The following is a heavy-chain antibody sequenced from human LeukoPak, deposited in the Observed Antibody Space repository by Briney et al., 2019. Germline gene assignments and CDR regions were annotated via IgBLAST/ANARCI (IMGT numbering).Heavy chain of an antibody. V-gene: IGHV3-30-3*01. Sequence: PGGSLRLSCAASGFTFSSYAMHWVRQAPGKGLEWVAVISYGGSNKYYADSVKGRFTISRDNSKNTLYLQMNSLRAEDTAVYYCARAEDYYDSSGYLDYWGQGTLVTVSS. J-gene: IGHJ4*02. CDR1: GFTFSSYA. CDR2: ISYGGSNK. CDR3: ARAEDYYDSSGYLDY. D-gene: IGHD3-22*01.